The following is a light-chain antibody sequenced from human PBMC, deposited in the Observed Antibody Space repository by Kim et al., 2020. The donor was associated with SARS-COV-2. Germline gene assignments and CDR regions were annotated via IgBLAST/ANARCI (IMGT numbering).Light chain of an antibody. V-gene: IGKV3-11*01. Sequence: PVDRATLSCRASQSVSTYLAWYQQKPGQAARLLIYDASNRATGIPDRFSGSGSGTDFTLTISSLESEDFAIYYCQQRSNWPPALTFGGGTKVDIK. J-gene: IGKJ4*01. CDR2: DAS. CDR1: QSVSTY. CDR3: QQRSNWPPALT.